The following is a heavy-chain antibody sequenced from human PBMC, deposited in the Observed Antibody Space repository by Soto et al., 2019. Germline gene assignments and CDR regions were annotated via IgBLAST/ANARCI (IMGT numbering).Heavy chain of an antibody. CDR3: ARGGIIAVAGIYYYYGMDV. CDR2: INPNSGGT. Sequence: ASVKVSCKASGYTFTGYYMHWVRQAPGQGLEWMGWINPNSGGTNYAQKFQGWVTMTRDTSISTAYMELSRLRSDDTAVYYCARGGIIAVAGIYYYYGMDVWGQGNTVTVSS. V-gene: IGHV1-2*04. D-gene: IGHD6-19*01. J-gene: IGHJ6*02. CDR1: GYTFTGYY.